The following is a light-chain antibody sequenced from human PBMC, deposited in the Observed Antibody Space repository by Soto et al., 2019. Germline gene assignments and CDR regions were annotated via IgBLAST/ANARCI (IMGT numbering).Light chain of an antibody. V-gene: IGKV3-15*01. Sequence: EIVMTQSPATLSVSPGERATLSCRASQRVSSNLAWYQQKPGQAPRLLIYGASTRATGIPARFSGSGSGTEFTLTISSLQSEDFAVYYGQQYNNWPPYTFGQGTKLEIK. J-gene: IGKJ2*01. CDR2: GAS. CDR1: QRVSSN. CDR3: QQYNNWPPYT.